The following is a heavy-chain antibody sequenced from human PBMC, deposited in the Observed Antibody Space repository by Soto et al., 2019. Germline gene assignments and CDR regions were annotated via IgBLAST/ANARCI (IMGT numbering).Heavy chain of an antibody. CDR2: ISGSGGRT. J-gene: IGHJ4*02. D-gene: IGHD1-1*01. CDR3: AKWGRNNWSTDAFDY. V-gene: IGHV3-23*01. Sequence: EVQLLESGGDLGQPGGSLRLSCAASGFTFSSHPMSWVRQAPGKGLEWVSAISGSGGRTYYADSVKGRFTISRDTSKNTLYLQMNSLRVEDTAVYYCAKWGRNNWSTDAFDYWGQGTLVTVSS. CDR1: GFTFSSHP.